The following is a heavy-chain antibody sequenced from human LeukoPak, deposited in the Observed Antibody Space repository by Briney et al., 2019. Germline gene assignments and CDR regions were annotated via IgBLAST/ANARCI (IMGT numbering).Heavy chain of an antibody. Sequence: GGSLRLSCATSGFTFNTYAMSWVRQAPGKGLEWVSNISGSGRGGRTYYADSVKGRFTISRDNSKNTLYLQMSSLRVEDTAVYYCAKSGLNRFDYWGQGTLVTVSS. D-gene: IGHD2-15*01. CDR3: AKSGLNRFDY. V-gene: IGHV3-23*01. CDR2: ISGSGRGGRT. J-gene: IGHJ4*02. CDR1: GFTFNTYA.